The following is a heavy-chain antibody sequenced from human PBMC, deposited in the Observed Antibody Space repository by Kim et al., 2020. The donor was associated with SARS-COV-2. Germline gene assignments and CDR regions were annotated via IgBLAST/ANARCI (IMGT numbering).Heavy chain of an antibody. V-gene: IGHV3-48*02. CDR3: VKAGGMDV. CDR2: ISRGSSNI. CDR1: GFTLSNYI. J-gene: IGHJ6*02. Sequence: GGSLRLSCVASGFTLSNYIMNWVRQAPGKGLEWVSSISRGSSNIKYADSVKCRFTISRDNAKNSLYLQMNSLRDEDTAVFYCVKAGGMDVWGQGTTVTVS.